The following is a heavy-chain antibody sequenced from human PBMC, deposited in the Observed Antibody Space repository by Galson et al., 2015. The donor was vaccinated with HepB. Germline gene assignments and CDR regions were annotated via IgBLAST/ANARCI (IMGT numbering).Heavy chain of an antibody. J-gene: IGHJ4*02. CDR2: INWNGGST. CDR3: ARPRTNTAMVTWREYYFDY. Sequence: SLRLSCAASGFTFDDYGMSWVRQAPGKGLEWVSGINWNGGSTGYADSVKGRFTISRDNAKNSLYLQMNSLRAEDTALYYCARPRTNTAMVTWREYYFDYWGQGTLVTVSS. CDR1: GFTFDDYG. V-gene: IGHV3-20*04. D-gene: IGHD5-18*01.